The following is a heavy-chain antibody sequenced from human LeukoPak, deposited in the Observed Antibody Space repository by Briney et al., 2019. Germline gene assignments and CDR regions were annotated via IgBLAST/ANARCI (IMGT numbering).Heavy chain of an antibody. V-gene: IGHV3-74*01. CDR2: LNSDGSST. CDR1: GFTFNSYW. CDR3: GRAPSAAGTIDY. J-gene: IGHJ4*02. Sequence: GGSLRLSCAVSGFTFNSYWMHWVRQTPGKGLVWVSRLNSDGSSTSYADSVRGRFTISRDNAKNTLYLQMNSLRDGDMAVYYCGRAPSAAGTIDYWGQGTLVTVSS. D-gene: IGHD6-13*01.